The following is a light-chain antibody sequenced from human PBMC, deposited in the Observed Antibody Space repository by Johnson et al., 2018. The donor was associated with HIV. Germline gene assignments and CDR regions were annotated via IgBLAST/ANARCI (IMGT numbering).Light chain of an antibody. CDR3: GTWDNSLSAFV. Sequence: QSVLTQPPSVSAAPGQKFTISCSGSSSNIGNNYVSWYQQLPGTAPKLLIYANTKRPSGIPDRFSGSTSGTSATLGITVLQTGDEAEYYCGTWDNSLSAFVFGSGTKVAVL. CDR1: SSNIGNNY. V-gene: IGLV1-51*01. J-gene: IGLJ1*01. CDR2: ANT.